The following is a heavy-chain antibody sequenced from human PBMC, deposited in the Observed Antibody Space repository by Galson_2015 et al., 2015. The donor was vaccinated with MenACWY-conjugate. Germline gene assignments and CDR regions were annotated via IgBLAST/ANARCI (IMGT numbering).Heavy chain of an antibody. CDR1: GGSFGSYW. Sequence: QSGAEVKKAEESLRISCRGYGGSFGSYWISWERQMTGKGLEWMGRIDRSVYYTSYSLSVQGHVFITADKSINTAYLQWSSLKASDTAMYYCARHWGAFGEYVDCGQGALVTVSA. CDR2: IDRSVYYT. D-gene: IGHD3-16*01. V-gene: IGHV5-10-1*01. CDR3: ARHWGAFGEYVD. J-gene: IGHJ4*02.